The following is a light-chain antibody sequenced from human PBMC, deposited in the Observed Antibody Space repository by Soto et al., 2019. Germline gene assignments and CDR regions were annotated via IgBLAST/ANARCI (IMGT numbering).Light chain of an antibody. V-gene: IGKV1-39*01. Sequence: DIQMTQSPSSLSASVGDRVTITCRASQSISSSLNWYRQRPGKAPQLLIYDVSTLQSGVPSRFRGSGAGTDFTLTISSLQPEDFAAYHCQQSYSTPRTFGQGTKVEMK. CDR1: QSISSS. CDR2: DVS. CDR3: QQSYSTPRT. J-gene: IGKJ1*01.